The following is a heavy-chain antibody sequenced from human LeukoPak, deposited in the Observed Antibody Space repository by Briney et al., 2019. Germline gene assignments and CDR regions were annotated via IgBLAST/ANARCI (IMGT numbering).Heavy chain of an antibody. CDR2: ISGSGGST. Sequence: GGSLRLSCAASGFTFINYAMSWVRQTPGKGLEWVSAISGSGGSTYYADSVKGRFTISRDNSKNTLYLQMNSLRAEDTAVYYCAKGKRLRLGELSLRTGYYFDYWGQGTLVTVSS. V-gene: IGHV3-23*01. CDR3: AKGKRLRLGELSLRTGYYFDY. CDR1: GFTFINYA. D-gene: IGHD3-16*02. J-gene: IGHJ4*02.